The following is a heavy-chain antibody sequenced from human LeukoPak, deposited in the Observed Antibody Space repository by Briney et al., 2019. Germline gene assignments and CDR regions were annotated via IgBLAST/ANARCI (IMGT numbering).Heavy chain of an antibody. D-gene: IGHD3-10*01. CDR3: ASGEVAFDY. CDR2: IYYSGST. V-gene: IGHV4-59*01. CDR1: GGSISNYY. Sequence: ETLSLTCTVSGGSISNYYWSWIRQPPGKGLEWIGYIYYSGSTNYNPSLNSRVSISLDTSKNHFSLKLSSVTAADTAVYYCASGEVAFDYWGQGTLVTVSS. J-gene: IGHJ4*02.